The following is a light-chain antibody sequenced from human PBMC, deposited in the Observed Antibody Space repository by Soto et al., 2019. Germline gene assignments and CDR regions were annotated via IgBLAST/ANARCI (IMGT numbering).Light chain of an antibody. Sequence: VVTQSAARLSLYPGARANLSCRASETIRGLLAWYQQRPGQPPRLLIYDTSNRATGIPARFSGSGSGTDFTLTISRLEPEDFAVYYCQQYDNSLWTFGQGTKVDVK. J-gene: IGKJ1*01. V-gene: IGKV3-11*01. CDR3: QQYDNSLWT. CDR1: ETIRGL. CDR2: DTS.